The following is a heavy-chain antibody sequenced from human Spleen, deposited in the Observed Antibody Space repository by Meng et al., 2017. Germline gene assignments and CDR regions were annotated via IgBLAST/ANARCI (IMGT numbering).Heavy chain of an antibody. CDR3: ARDRGSGSYNGMDV. V-gene: IGHV3-23*01. J-gene: IGHJ6*02. CDR2: ISGSSGNT. D-gene: IGHD3-10*01. CDR1: GFTFSIYS. Sequence: GESLKISCEASGFTFSIYSMTWVRQAPGKGLQWVSAISGSSGNTYYADSVRGRFIISRDKSKNTLYLQMNSLRAEDTAVYYCARDRGSGSYNGMDVWGQGTTVTVSS.